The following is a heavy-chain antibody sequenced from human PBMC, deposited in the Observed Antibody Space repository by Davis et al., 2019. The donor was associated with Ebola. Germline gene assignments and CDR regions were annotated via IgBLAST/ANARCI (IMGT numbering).Heavy chain of an antibody. CDR1: GYIFTGYY. Sequence: ASVKVSCKASGYIFTGYYMHWVRQAPGQGLEWMGWINPNSGGTNYAQKFQGWVTMTRDTSISTAYMELSRLRSDDTAVYYCARGITMVQGVTYFDYWGQGTLVTVSS. D-gene: IGHD3-10*01. J-gene: IGHJ4*02. V-gene: IGHV1-2*04. CDR3: ARGITMVQGVTYFDY. CDR2: INPNSGGT.